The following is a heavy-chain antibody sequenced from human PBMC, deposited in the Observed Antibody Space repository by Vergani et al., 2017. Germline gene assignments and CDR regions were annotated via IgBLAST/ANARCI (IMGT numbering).Heavy chain of an antibody. CDR1: GYNFTSLD. V-gene: IGHV1-8*01. CDR3: ARGVLDSKYRHNWFGP. Sequence: QEQLVQSGAEVRKPGASVKVSCKASGYNFTSLDINWVRLATGQGLEWMGWMNPKSGNTAYAAKFQGRITMTRDSSTDTAYMEMKSLRSEDTAIYFCARGVLDSKYRHNWFGPWGEGTVVTDSS. D-gene: IGHD3/OR15-3a*01. CDR2: MNPKSGNT. J-gene: IGHJ5*02.